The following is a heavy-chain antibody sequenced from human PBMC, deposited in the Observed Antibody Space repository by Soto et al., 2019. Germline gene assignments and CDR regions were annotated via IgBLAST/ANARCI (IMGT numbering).Heavy chain of an antibody. J-gene: IGHJ5*02. D-gene: IGHD4-17*01. CDR2: ISGSGGST. V-gene: IGHV3-23*01. CDR1: GFTFSSYA. Sequence: PGGSLRLSCSASGFTFSSYAMNWVRQAPGEGLEWVSAISGSGGSTYYADSVKGRFTISRDNSKNTLYLQMNSLRAEDTAVYYCAKLMTTVTNNWFDPWGQGTLVTVSS. CDR3: AKLMTTVTNNWFDP.